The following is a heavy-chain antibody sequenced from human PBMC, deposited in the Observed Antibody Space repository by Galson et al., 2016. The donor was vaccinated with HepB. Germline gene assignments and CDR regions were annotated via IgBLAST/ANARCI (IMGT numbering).Heavy chain of an antibody. CDR3: ARSSSIAAVAELSYYFDY. J-gene: IGHJ4*02. CDR2: IYHSGRT. D-gene: IGHD6-13*01. Sequence: TLSLTCVVSGGSISSGGYYWSWIRQPPGKGLEWIGDIYHSGRTNYNPSLKSRVTISVDRSKDQFSLNLSSVTAADTAVYYCARSSSIAAVAELSYYFDYWGQGTLVTVSS. CDR1: GGSISSGGYY. V-gene: IGHV4-30-2*01.